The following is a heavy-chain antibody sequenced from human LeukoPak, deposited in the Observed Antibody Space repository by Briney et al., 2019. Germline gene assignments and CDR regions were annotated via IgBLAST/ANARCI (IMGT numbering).Heavy chain of an antibody. Sequence: PSETLSLTCTASGGSISSYYWSWIRQPPGKGLEWVGYIYYSGSTNYNPSLKSRVTISVDTSKNQFSLKLSSVTAADTAVYYCARDDYGDPTYYYGMDVWGQGTTVTVSS. D-gene: IGHD4-17*01. CDR3: ARDDYGDPTYYYGMDV. CDR1: GGSISSYY. J-gene: IGHJ6*02. CDR2: IYYSGST. V-gene: IGHV4-59*01.